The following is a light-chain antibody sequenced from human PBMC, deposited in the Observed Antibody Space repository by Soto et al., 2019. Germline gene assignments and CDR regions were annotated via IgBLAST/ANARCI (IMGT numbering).Light chain of an antibody. CDR2: DAS. CDR1: QNIDRW. CDR3: QHYNSYGT. J-gene: IGKJ1*01. V-gene: IGKV1-5*01. Sequence: DIQMTQSPSTLPASVGDTVTITCRASQNIDRWVACYQQKPGEAQIILIYDASSLERGVPSRFSGSGSGTEYTLTISSVQPDDFASYYCQHYNSYGTFGQGTKVDIK.